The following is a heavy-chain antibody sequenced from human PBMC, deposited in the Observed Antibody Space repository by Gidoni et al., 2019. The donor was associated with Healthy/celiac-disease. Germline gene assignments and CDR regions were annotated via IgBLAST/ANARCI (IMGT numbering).Heavy chain of an antibody. CDR2: ISWNSGSI. CDR3: AKAVGDSSLNYFDY. Sequence: EVQLVESGGGLVQPGRSLRLSCAASGFTFADYAMHCVRHAPGKGLEWVSGISWNSGSIGYADSVKGRFTISRDNAKNSLYLQMNSLRAEDTALYYCAKAVGDSSLNYFDYWGQGTLVTVSS. D-gene: IGHD6-6*01. J-gene: IGHJ4*02. V-gene: IGHV3-9*01. CDR1: GFTFADYA.